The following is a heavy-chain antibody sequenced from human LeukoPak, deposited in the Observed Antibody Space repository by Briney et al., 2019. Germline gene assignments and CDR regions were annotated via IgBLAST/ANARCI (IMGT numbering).Heavy chain of an antibody. Sequence: ASVKVSCKASGYTFTGYYMHWVRQAPGQGLEWMGWIYPNSGGTNYAQKFQGRVTMTRDTSISTAYMELSRLRSDDTAVYYCARVRSTVRYSPPYYYYYGMDVWGQGTTVTVS. V-gene: IGHV1-2*02. D-gene: IGHD1-1*01. CDR2: IYPNSGGT. J-gene: IGHJ6*02. CDR1: GYTFTGYY. CDR3: ARVRSTVRYSPPYYYYYGMDV.